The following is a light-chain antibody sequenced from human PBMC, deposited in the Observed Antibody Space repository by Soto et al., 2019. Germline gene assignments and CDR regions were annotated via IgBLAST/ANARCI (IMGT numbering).Light chain of an antibody. CDR2: KAS. CDR1: QSIDSW. V-gene: IGKV1-5*03. J-gene: IGKJ2*01. Sequence: DVQMTQSPSTLSASVRDGVTITCRASQSIDSWLAWYQQKPGKAPKLLIYKASSLESGVPSRFSGSGSGTEFTLTVSSLQPDDFATYYCQQYHYFPYTFGQGTNLEIK. CDR3: QQYHYFPYT.